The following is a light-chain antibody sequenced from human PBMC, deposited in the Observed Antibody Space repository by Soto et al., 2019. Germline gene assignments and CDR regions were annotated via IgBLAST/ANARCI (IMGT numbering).Light chain of an antibody. CDR2: GAS. Sequence: EIVMTQSPATLSVSPGERATLSCRASQHVNNNLAWYQHKPGQTPRLLIYGASTRATGIPARFGGSGSGTEFTLTISSLQSEDFAVYYCPQYSNWTPWTFGQGTKVEIK. J-gene: IGKJ1*01. V-gene: IGKV3-15*01. CDR3: PQYSNWTPWT. CDR1: QHVNNN.